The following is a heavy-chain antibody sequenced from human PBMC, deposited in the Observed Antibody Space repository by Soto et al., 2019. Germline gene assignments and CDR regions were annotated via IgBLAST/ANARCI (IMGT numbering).Heavy chain of an antibody. CDR2: ISAYNGDT. Sequence: QVQLVQSGAEVKKPGASVKVSCKTSGYTFSNYGISWVRQAPGQRLEWMGWISAYNGDTNYTQKFQGRVTMTTDTSTSTAYMDLKSLRSDDTAIYYCCRRKGAMDVWGQGTTVTVSS. V-gene: IGHV1-18*01. CDR3: CRRKGAMDV. CDR1: GYTFSNYG. J-gene: IGHJ6*02.